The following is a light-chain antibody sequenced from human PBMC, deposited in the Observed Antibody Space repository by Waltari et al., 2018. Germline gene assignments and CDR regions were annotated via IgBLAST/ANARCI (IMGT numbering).Light chain of an antibody. CDR3: TSYAGSHNWV. Sequence: QSALTQPPSASGSPGQSVTISCTGTSSDVGGYNYVSWYQHHPGKAPKLMISEVNKRPSGVPDRCSGSKSGNTASLTGSGLQADDEADYYCTSYAGSHNWVFGGGTKLTVL. CDR1: SSDVGGYNY. V-gene: IGLV2-8*01. J-gene: IGLJ2*01. CDR2: EVN.